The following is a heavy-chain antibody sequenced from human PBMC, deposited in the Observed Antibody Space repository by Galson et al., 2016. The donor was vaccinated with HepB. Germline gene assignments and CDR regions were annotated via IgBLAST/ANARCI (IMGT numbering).Heavy chain of an antibody. CDR1: GFTLGNYG. D-gene: IGHD5-18*01. CDR2: ISSGGSTI. Sequence: LRLSCAGSGFTLGNYGMTWVRQAAGKAPEWISYISSGGSTIYYADSVKGRFTISRDNAKNSLYLQMNSLRTEDTSVYYCARFGYGFDYWGQGTLDTVSS. V-gene: IGHV3-48*01. J-gene: IGHJ4*02. CDR3: ARFGYGFDY.